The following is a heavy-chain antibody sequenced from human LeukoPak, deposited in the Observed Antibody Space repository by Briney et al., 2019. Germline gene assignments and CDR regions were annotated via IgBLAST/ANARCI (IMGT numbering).Heavy chain of an antibody. CDR2: MGYEGIHK. D-gene: IGHD4-23*01. CDR1: GFTFNNFG. Sequence: PGGSLRLSCAASGFTFNNFGMHWVRQAPGTGLEWVAFMGYEGIHKYYADSVKGRFTISKDNSKATLYLQINSLRPEDTAVYYCARDLHGGYSSDYWGQGTLVTVSS. V-gene: IGHV3-30*02. CDR3: ARDLHGGYSSDY. J-gene: IGHJ4*02.